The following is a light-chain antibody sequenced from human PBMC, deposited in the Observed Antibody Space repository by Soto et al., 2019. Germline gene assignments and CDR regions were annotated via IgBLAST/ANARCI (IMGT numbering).Light chain of an antibody. CDR1: QSVSSN. J-gene: IGKJ1*01. V-gene: IGKV3-15*01. CDR3: QQYNDWPRT. CDR2: GAS. Sequence: EIVMTQSPATLSVSPGERATPSCRASQSVSSNLAWYQQKPGQAPRXLIYGASTRATGIPARFSGSVSGTELTLTISSLQSEDCAVYDGQQYNDWPRTFGQGTKVDIK.